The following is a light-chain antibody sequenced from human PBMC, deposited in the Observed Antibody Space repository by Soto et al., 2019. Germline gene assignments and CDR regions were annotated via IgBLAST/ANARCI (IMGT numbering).Light chain of an antibody. CDR3: QQHNSWPPV. J-gene: IGKJ2*01. V-gene: IGKV3-15*01. CDR1: QSVNSN. CDR2: GAS. Sequence: EIVMTQSPATLSVSPGERATLSCRASQSVNSNLAWYQQKPGHSARLLIYGASTRVTGIPARFSGSGSGTEFTLTISSLQSEDFAIYYCQQHNSWPPVFGQGTKLEIK.